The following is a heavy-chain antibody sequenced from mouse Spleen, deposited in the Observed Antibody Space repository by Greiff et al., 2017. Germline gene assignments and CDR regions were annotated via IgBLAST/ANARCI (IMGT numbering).Heavy chain of an antibody. J-gene: IGHJ3*01. CDR3: ARKDYYASFAY. V-gene: IGHV1-61*01. CDR1: GYTFTSYW. D-gene: IGHD1-1*01. CDR2: IYPSDSET. Sequence: QVQLQQSGAELVRPGSSVKLSCKASGYTFTSYWMDWVKQRPGQGLEWIGNIYPSDSETHYNQKFKDKATLTVDKSSSTAYMQLSSLTSEDSAVYYCARKDYYASFAYWGQGTLVTVSA.